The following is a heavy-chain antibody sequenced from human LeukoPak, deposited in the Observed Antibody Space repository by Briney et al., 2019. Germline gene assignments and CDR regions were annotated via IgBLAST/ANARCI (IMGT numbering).Heavy chain of an antibody. V-gene: IGHV1-69*05. CDR1: GGTFSSYA. CDR3: ARGHHAHYYYDSSGPGGDY. D-gene: IGHD3-22*01. CDR2: IIPIFGTA. J-gene: IGHJ4*02. Sequence: GASVKVSCKASGGTFSSYAISWVRQAPGQGLEWMGRIIPIFGTANYAQKFQGRLTITTDESTSTAYMELSSLRSEDTAVYYCARGHHAHYYYDSSGPGGDYWGQGTLVTVSS.